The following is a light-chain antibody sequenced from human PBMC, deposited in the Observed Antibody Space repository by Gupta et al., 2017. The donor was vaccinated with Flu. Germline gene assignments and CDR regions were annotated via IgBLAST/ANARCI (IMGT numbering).Light chain of an antibody. CDR1: QSVRSN. Sequence: EIVMTQSPATLSVSPGERATLSCRASQSVRSNLASYQQKPCEAPKLLIYGASTRATGSTPSFSSSGVATAVNITISSRLSADFEVYYCRQESNSHPMHTFGQGTKMDIK. J-gene: IGKJ2*01. CDR3: RQESNSHPMHT. CDR2: GAS. V-gene: IGKV3-15*01.